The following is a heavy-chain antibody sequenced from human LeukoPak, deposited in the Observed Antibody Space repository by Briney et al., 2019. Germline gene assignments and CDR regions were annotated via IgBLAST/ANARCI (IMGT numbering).Heavy chain of an antibody. J-gene: IGHJ5*02. V-gene: IGHV3-23*01. CDR2: ISGSGGST. CDR1: GFTFSSYA. D-gene: IGHD2-2*01. CDR3: AKREYQPRSGETWFDP. Sequence: GGSLRLSCAASGFTFSSYAMSWVRQAPGKGLEWVSAISGSGGSTYYADSVKGRFTISRDNSKNTLYLQVNSLRAEDTAVYYCAKREYQPRSGETWFDPWGQGTLVTVSS.